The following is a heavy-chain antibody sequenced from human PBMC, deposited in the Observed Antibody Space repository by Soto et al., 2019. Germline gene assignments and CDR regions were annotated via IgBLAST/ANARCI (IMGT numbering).Heavy chain of an antibody. CDR1: GYTFTTYY. CDR2: INPGGVST. D-gene: IGHD4-17*01. V-gene: IGHV1-46*01. Sequence: QVQLVQSGAEVKKPGASVEVSCKASGYTFTTYYIHWVRHAPGQGLEWMGVINPGGVSTKYAQKIQNRVTMTGDTSTSTVYMDLSSLRSEDTAVYFCARGGNGDNVGYWYFDLWGRGTLVTVSP. J-gene: IGHJ2*01. CDR3: ARGGNGDNVGYWYFDL.